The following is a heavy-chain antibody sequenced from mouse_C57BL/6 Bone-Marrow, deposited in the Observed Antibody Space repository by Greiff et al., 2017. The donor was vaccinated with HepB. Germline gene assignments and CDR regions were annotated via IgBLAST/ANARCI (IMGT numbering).Heavy chain of an antibody. V-gene: IGHV1-81*01. D-gene: IGHD1-1*01. CDR2: IYPRSGNT. J-gene: IGHJ1*03. CDR1: GYTFTSYG. Sequence: VQLQQSGAELARPGASVKLSCKASGYTFTSYGISWVKQRTGQGLEWIGEIYPRSGNTYYNEKFKGKATLTADKSSSTAYMELRSLTSEDSAVYFWACYYYGRTRYFDVWGTGTTVTVSS. CDR3: ACYYYGRTRYFDV.